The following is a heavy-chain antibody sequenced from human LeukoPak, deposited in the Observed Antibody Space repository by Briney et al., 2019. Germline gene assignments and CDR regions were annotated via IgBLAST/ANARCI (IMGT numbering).Heavy chain of an antibody. CDR2: IYHSGST. Sequence: SETLSLTCTVSGYPISSDYYWGWIRQPPGKGLEWIGSIYHSGSTYYNPSLKSRVTISVDTSKNQFSLQLNSVTPEDTAVYYCARASNYDFWSGYYTERWFDPWGQGTLVTVSS. J-gene: IGHJ5*02. CDR1: GYPISSDYY. V-gene: IGHV4-38-2*02. D-gene: IGHD3-3*01. CDR3: ARASNYDFWSGYYTERWFDP.